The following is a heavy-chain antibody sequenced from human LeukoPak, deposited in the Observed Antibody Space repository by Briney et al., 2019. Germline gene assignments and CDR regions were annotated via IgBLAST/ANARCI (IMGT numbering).Heavy chain of an antibody. Sequence: ASVKVSCKAFGNPLTASFMTWLERAPGQGLEWMGWMNPNSGGTNYPQKFQGRVTMTRDTSINTAYMELSRLRSDDTAVYYCARDLSGTYQIDYWGQGTLVTVSS. D-gene: IGHD3-10*01. V-gene: IGHV1-2*02. CDR1: GNPLTASF. J-gene: IGHJ4*02. CDR2: MNPNSGGT. CDR3: ARDLSGTYQIDY.